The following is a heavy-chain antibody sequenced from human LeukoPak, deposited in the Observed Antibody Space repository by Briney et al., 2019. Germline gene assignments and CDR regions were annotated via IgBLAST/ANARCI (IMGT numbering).Heavy chain of an antibody. CDR3: ARDLTYYDILTGYYTPLGY. J-gene: IGHJ4*02. Sequence: PGGSLRLSCAASGFTFSSYSMNWVRQAPGKGLEWVSYISSSSSTIYYADSVKGRFTISRDNAKNSLYLQMNSLRAEDTAVYYCARDLTYYDILTGYYTPLGYWGQGTLVTVSS. CDR2: ISSSSSTI. D-gene: IGHD3-9*01. CDR1: GFTFSSYS. V-gene: IGHV3-48*04.